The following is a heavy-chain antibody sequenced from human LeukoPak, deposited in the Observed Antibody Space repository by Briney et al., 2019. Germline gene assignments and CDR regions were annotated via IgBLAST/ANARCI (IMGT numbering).Heavy chain of an antibody. V-gene: IGHV4-34*01. CDR2: INHRGST. Sequence: SETLSLTCAVYGGSFSGYYWSWIRQPPGKGLEWTGEINHRGSTNYNPSLKSRVSISVDTSKNQFSLKLSSVTAADTAVYYCARPSIAAAGIWWFDPWGQGTLVTVSS. CDR1: GGSFSGYY. CDR3: ARPSIAAAGIWWFDP. J-gene: IGHJ5*02. D-gene: IGHD6-13*01.